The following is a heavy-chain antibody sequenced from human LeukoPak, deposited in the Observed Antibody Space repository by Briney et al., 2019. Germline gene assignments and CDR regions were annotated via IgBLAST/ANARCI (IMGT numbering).Heavy chain of an antibody. CDR2: INSDGSST. V-gene: IGHV3-74*01. CDR1: GFTFSSCW. J-gene: IGHJ3*02. Sequence: GGSLRLSCAASGFTFSSCWMHWVRQAPGKGLVWVSRINSDGSSTSYADSVKGRFTISRDNAKNTLYLQMNSLRAEDTAVYYCARAWLYGSGSYRPLGAFDIWGQGTMVTVSS. CDR3: ARAWLYGSGSYRPLGAFDI. D-gene: IGHD3-10*01.